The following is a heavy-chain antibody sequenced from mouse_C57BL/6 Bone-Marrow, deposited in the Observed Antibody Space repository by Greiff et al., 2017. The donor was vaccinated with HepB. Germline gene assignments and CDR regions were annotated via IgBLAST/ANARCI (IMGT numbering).Heavy chain of an antibody. J-gene: IGHJ2*01. CDR3: TRGGNYYGSSDY. CDR1: GFTFSSYA. CDR2: ISSGGDYI. Sequence: EVHLVESGEGLVKPGGSLKLSCAASGFTFSSYAMSWVRQTPEKRLEWVAYISSGGDYIYYADTVKGRFTISRDNARNTLYLQMSSLKSEDTAMYYCTRGGNYYGSSDYWGQGTTLTVSS. D-gene: IGHD1-1*01. V-gene: IGHV5-9-1*02.